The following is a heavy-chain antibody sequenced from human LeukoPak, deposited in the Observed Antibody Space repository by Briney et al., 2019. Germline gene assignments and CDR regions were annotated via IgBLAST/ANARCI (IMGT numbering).Heavy chain of an antibody. Sequence: SETLSLTCAVHGGSLSGFYWSWIRQPPGKGLEWIGEINHSGTTNYNPSLKSRVTISVDTSKNQVSLDLASVAAADTAVYYCARASSFDKTTRWNPAYFGPWGPGSLVTVAS. V-gene: IGHV4-34*01. CDR1: GGSLSGFY. J-gene: IGHJ5*02. CDR2: INHSGTT. D-gene: IGHD1-1*01. CDR3: ARASSFDKTTRWNPAYFGP.